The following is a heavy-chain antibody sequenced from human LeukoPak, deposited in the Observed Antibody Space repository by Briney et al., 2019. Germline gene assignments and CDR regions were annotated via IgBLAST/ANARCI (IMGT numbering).Heavy chain of an antibody. CDR1: GFTLSNFD. CDR3: SRGGAPAGYAYDI. CDR2: IGTAGDT. J-gene: IGHJ3*02. Sequence: GGSLRLSCATSGFTLSNFDLHWVRQAPGEGLEWVSAIGTAGDTYYPDSVKGRFTISRDNAKNSFYLQMNNLRAGDTAVYYCSRGGAPAGYAYDIWGHGTVVTVSS. V-gene: IGHV3-13*01. D-gene: IGHD6-13*01.